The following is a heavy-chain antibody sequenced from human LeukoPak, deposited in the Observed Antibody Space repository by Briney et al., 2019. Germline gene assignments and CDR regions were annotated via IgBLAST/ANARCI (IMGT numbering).Heavy chain of an antibody. V-gene: IGHV4-39*07. CDR2: IYYSGST. J-gene: IGHJ4*02. Sequence: SETLSLTCTVSGGSISSSSYYWGWIRQPPGKGLEWIGSIYYSGSTYYNPSLKSRVTISVDTSKNQFSLKLSSVTAADTAVYYCARDRGYSGYDPGAYGYWGQGTLVTVSS. CDR1: GGSISSSSYY. CDR3: ARDRGYSGYDPGAYGY. D-gene: IGHD5-12*01.